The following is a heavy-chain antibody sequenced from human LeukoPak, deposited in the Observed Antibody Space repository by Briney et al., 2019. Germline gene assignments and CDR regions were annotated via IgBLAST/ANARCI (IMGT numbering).Heavy chain of an antibody. V-gene: IGHV5-10-1*01. J-gene: IGHJ4*02. CDR3: ARRGSSWGGIGDY. CDR2: IDPSDSYT. CDR1: GYTFTTYW. D-gene: IGHD6-13*01. Sequence: GESLKISCKGSGYTFTTYWISWVRQMPGKGLEWMGRIDPSDSYTNYSPSFQGHVTVSADKSISTAYLQWSSLKASDTAMYYCARRGSSWGGIGDYWGQGTLVTVSS.